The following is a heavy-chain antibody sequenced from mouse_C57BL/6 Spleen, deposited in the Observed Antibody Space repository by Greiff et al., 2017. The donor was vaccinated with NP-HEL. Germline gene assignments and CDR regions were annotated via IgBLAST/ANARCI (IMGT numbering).Heavy chain of an antibody. CDR1: GFTFSSYA. CDR2: ISDGGSFT. Sequence: EVQGVESGGGLVKPGGSLKLSCAASGFTFSSYAMSWVRQTPEKRLEWVATISDGGSFTYYPDNVKGRFTISRDNAKNNLYLQMSHLKSEDKAMYYGAIGYGYDGGSLAYWGQGTLVTVSA. CDR3: AIGYGYDGGSLAY. V-gene: IGHV5-4*01. D-gene: IGHD2-2*01. J-gene: IGHJ3*01.